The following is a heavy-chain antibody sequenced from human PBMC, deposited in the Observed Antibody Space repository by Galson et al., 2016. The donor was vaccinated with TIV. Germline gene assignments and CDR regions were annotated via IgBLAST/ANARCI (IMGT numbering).Heavy chain of an antibody. D-gene: IGHD3-3*01. V-gene: IGHV4-4*07. CDR1: GISITCHY. CDR2: NPNTGIS. CDR3: AKHPDCGVWGGHVYEPCFDY. J-gene: IGHJ4*02. Sequence: LFSCYAFCGISITCHYHCLRQPPAERLEWWVGFNPNTGISNYAPSFKSRVTMTRDTSSNPASLELTWLTAADTAVYYCAKHPDCGVWGGHVYEPCFDYWGQGTLVTVSS.